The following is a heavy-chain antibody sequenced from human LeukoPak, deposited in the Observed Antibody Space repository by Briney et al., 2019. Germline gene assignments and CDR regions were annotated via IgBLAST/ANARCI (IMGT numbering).Heavy chain of an antibody. CDR3: AREIVGATSLRHNWFDP. D-gene: IGHD1-26*01. Sequence: PSETLSLTCTVSGGSISSYYWSWIRQPAGKGLEWIGRIYTSGSTNYNPSLKSRVTMSVDTSKNQFSLKLSSVTAADTAVYYCAREIVGATSLRHNWFDPWGQGTLVTVSS. CDR2: IYTSGST. J-gene: IGHJ5*02. CDR1: GGSISSYY. V-gene: IGHV4-4*07.